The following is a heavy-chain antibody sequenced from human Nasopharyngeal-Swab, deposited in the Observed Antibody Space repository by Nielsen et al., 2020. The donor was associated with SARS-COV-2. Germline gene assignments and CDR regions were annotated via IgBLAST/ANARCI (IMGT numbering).Heavy chain of an antibody. CDR3: TRCGGGCYSGRDY. Sequence: GSLKISCAASGFTFSDSAIHWVRQASGKGLEWVGRLRSKGNNYATAYSASVKGRFIIFRDDPTNTAYLQMNSLKTEDTAMYYCTRCGGGCYSGRDYWGQGTLVTVSS. CDR1: GFTFSDSA. J-gene: IGHJ4*02. CDR2: LRSKGNNYAT. D-gene: IGHD2-15*01. V-gene: IGHV3-73*01.